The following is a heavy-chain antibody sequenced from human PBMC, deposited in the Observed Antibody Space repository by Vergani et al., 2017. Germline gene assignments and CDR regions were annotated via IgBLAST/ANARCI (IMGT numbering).Heavy chain of an antibody. J-gene: IGHJ4*02. CDR3: ARQKYQLLGDYFDY. D-gene: IGHD2-2*01. CDR1: GFTFSSYA. V-gene: IGHV3-30*04. Sequence: VQLLESGGGLVQPGGSLRLSCAASGFTFSSYAMSWVRQAPGKGLEWVAVISYDGSNKYYADSVKGRFTISRDNSKNTLYLQMNSRRAEDTAVYYCARQKYQLLGDYFDYWGQGTLVTVSS. CDR2: ISYDGSNK.